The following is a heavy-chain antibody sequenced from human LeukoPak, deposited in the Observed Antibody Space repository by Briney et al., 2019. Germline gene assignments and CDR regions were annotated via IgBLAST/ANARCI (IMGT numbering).Heavy chain of an antibody. CDR3: AKDRTVGASYWYFDL. J-gene: IGHJ2*01. CDR2: ISENGGYT. D-gene: IGHD1-26*01. Sequence: GGSLRLSCAASGFTFNNYPMSWVRQAPGKGLEWVSSISENGGYTYYADSVKGRFTISRDNSNNTVNLQMNSLRAEDTAVYYCAKDRTVGASYWYFDLWGRGTLVTVSS. CDR1: GFTFNNYP. V-gene: IGHV3-23*01.